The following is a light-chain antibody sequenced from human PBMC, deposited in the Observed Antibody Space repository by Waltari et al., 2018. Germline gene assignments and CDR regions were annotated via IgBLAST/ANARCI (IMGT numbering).Light chain of an antibody. CDR2: GAS. Sequence: EILMTQSPATLSVSPGERATLSCRASQSVSSNVAWYQQKPGRAPRLLIDGASTRAPGIPNRFSGSGAGTEFTLTISSLQSEDFAVYYCQQYNKWPPLTFGGGTQVEIK. V-gene: IGKV3-15*01. CDR3: QQYNKWPPLT. J-gene: IGKJ4*01. CDR1: QSVSSN.